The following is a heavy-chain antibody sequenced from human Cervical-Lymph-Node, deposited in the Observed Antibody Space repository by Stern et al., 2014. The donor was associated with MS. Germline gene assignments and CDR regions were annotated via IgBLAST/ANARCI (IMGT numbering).Heavy chain of an antibody. CDR1: GYEFTSFG. Sequence: QMQLVQSGAEVRKPGASVKVSCKASGYEFTSFGVSWVRRAPGQGLEWMGWISGYNGYTEYAQKFQGRVIIATATSTTTASMELRSLRSDDTAVYYCARGPYCSSTACFTSDYHYYGMDVWGQGTTVTVSS. CDR3: ARGPYCSSTACFTSDYHYYGMDV. CDR2: ISGYNGYT. V-gene: IGHV1-18*01. D-gene: IGHD2-2*01. J-gene: IGHJ6*02.